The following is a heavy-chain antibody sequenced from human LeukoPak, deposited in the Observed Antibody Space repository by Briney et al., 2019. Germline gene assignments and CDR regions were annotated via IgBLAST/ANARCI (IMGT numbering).Heavy chain of an antibody. D-gene: IGHD6-13*01. J-gene: IGHJ4*02. CDR1: GGSISSYY. CDR2: IYTSGNT. Sequence: SETLSLTCTVSGGSISSYYWNWIRQPAGKRLEWIGRIYTSGNTNYNPSLKSRVSMSVDTSKHQFSLKVTSVTAADTAVYYCARDPVAGYSSRQFYFDYWGQGTLVTVSS. CDR3: ARDPVAGYSSRQFYFDY. V-gene: IGHV4-4*07.